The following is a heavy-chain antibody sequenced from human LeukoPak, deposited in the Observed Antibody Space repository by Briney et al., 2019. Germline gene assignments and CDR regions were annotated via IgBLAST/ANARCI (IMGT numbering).Heavy chain of an antibody. CDR2: INTNTGNP. J-gene: IGHJ3*02. CDR1: GYTFATYI. Sequence: ASVKVSCKASGYTFATYIMNWVRQAPGHGLEWMGWINTNTGNPTYAQGFTGRFVFSLDTSVSTTYLQISSLKAEDTAIYYCARDRAFDIWGQGTMVTVSS. CDR3: ARDRAFDI. V-gene: IGHV7-4-1*02.